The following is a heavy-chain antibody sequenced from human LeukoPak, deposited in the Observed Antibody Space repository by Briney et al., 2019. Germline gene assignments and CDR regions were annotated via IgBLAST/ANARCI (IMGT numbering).Heavy chain of an antibody. CDR1: GGTFSSYA. J-gene: IGHJ3*02. CDR3: ACYYDSSGYYYEGRAFDI. Sequence: SVKVSCKASGGTFSSYAISWGRQAPGQGLEWMGRIIPILGIANYAQKFQGRVTITADKSTSTAYMELSSLRSEDTAVYYCACYYDSSGYYYEGRAFDIWGQGTMVTVSS. D-gene: IGHD3-22*01. V-gene: IGHV1-69*04. CDR2: IIPILGIA.